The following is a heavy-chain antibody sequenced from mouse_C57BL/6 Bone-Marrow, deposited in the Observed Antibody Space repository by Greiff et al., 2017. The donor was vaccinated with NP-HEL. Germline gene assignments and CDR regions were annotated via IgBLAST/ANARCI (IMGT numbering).Heavy chain of an antibody. CDR3: ARELPYFDY. CDR1: GFTFSSYG. J-gene: IGHJ2*01. V-gene: IGHV5-6*01. Sequence: VHLVESGGDLVKPGGSLKLSCAASGFTFSSYGMSWVRQTPDKRLEWVATISSGGSYTYYPDSVKGRFTISRDNAKNTLYLQMSSLKSEDTAMYYCARELPYFDYWGQGTTLTVSS. CDR2: ISSGGSYT. D-gene: IGHD2-1*01.